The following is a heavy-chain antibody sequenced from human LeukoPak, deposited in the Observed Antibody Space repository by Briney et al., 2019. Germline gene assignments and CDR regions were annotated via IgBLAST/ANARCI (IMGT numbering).Heavy chain of an antibody. D-gene: IGHD1-7*01. CDR1: GFTFSTHW. J-gene: IGHJ4*02. CDR2: INTDETTI. Sequence: PGGSLRLSCAASGFTFSTHWMHWVRQAPGEGLAWVSRINTDETTINYADSVKGRFTISRDNAKNTLYLQMNSLRAEDTAVYYCTTAGNYRFDNWGQGTLVTVSS. V-gene: IGHV3-74*01. CDR3: TTAGNYRFDN.